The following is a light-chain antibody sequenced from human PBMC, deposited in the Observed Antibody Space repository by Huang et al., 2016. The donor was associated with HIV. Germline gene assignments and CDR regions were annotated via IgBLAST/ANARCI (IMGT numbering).Light chain of an antibody. CDR1: QSVSSN. J-gene: IGKJ1*01. CDR2: GAA. Sequence: EIVMTQSPATLSVSPGEKATLSCRASQSVSSNLAWYQQRPGQAPRSLIYGAATRATGSSARFIGSGSGTEFTLTISSLQAEEYAVYYWQQYSNWPPLTFGQGTKVEMK. CDR3: QQYSNWPPLT. V-gene: IGKV3-15*01.